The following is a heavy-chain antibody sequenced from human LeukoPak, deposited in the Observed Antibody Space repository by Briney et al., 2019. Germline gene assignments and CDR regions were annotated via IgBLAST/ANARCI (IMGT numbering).Heavy chain of an antibody. V-gene: IGHV1-24*01. CDR1: GYTLTELS. CDR2: FDPEDGET. D-gene: IGHD6-6*01. J-gene: IGHJ3*02. Sequence: ASVKVSCKVSGYTLTELSMHWVRQAPGKGLEWMGGFDPEDGETIYAQKFQGRVTMTEDTSTDTAYMELSSLRSEDTAVYYCARDWSSSFAFDIWGQGTMVTVSS. CDR3: ARDWSSSFAFDI.